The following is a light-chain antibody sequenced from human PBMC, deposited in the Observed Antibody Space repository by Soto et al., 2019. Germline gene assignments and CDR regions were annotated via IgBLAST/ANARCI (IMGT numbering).Light chain of an antibody. CDR1: QSIDSSY. CDR3: QHYGNSLFT. CDR2: GAS. V-gene: IGKV3-20*01. Sequence: EIVLSQSPGTLSLSPGERATLSCRASQSIDSSYLAWYQHRPGQAPRLLIYGASSRAIGSPDRFSGSGSGTDFTLTISRLEPEDFALYYCQHYGNSLFTFGTGTKVDI. J-gene: IGKJ3*01.